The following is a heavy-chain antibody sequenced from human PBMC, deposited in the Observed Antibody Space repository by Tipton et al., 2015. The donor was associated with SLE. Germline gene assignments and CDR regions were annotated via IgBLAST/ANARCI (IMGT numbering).Heavy chain of an antibody. CDR3: ARDGEWFGEFYFDY. J-gene: IGHJ4*02. CDR1: GGSFSGYY. Sequence: TLSLTCAVYGGSFSGYYWSWIRQPAGKGLEWIGYIYTSGSTNYNPSLKSRVTISVDTSKNQFSLKLSSVTAADTAVYYCARDGEWFGEFYFDYWGQGTLVTVSS. CDR2: IYTSGST. V-gene: IGHV4-4*09. D-gene: IGHD3-10*01.